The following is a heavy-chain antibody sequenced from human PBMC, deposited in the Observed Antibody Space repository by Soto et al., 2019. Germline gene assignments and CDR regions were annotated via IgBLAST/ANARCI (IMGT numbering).Heavy chain of an antibody. CDR1: GFTFSSYA. CDR2: ISGSGGST. Sequence: PGGSLRLSCAASGFTFSSYAMSWVRQAPGKGLEWVSAISGSGGSTYYADSVKGRFTISRDNSKNTLYLQMNSLRAEDTAVYYCAKVAGIAVALYYYYGMDVWGQGTTVTVSS. J-gene: IGHJ6*02. D-gene: IGHD6-19*01. V-gene: IGHV3-23*01. CDR3: AKVAGIAVALYYYYGMDV.